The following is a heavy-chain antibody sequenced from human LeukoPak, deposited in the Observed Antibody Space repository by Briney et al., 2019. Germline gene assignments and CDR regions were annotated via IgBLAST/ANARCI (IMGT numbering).Heavy chain of an antibody. D-gene: IGHD5-18*01. Sequence: ASVKVSCKASGYTFTGYYMHWVRQAPGQGLEWMGWMNPNSGNTGYAQKFQGRVIMTTDTSTNTAYMELRSLRSDDTAVFYCVRDLGVDTSMIFFDYWGQGTLVTVSS. CDR2: MNPNSGNT. CDR3: VRDLGVDTSMIFFDY. V-gene: IGHV1-2*02. J-gene: IGHJ4*02. CDR1: GYTFTGYY.